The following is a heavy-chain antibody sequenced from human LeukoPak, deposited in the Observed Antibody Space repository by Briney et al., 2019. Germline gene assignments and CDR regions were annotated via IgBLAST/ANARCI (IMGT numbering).Heavy chain of an antibody. V-gene: IGHV3-30*03. CDR2: ISYDGSNK. CDR3: ARGGSGSYNMFDY. Sequence: PGGSLRLSCAASGFTFSSYGMHWVRQAPGKGLEWVAVISYDGSNKYYADSVKGRFTISRDNSKNTLYLQMNSLRAEDTAVYYCARGGSGSYNMFDYWGQGTLVTVSS. D-gene: IGHD1-26*01. CDR1: GFTFSSYG. J-gene: IGHJ4*02.